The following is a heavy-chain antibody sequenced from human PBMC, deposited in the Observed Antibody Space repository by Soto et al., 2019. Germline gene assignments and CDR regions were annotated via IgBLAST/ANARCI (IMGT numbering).Heavy chain of an antibody. J-gene: IGHJ5*02. CDR2: VYYSGSA. CDR3: ASGSQLYPSLFDP. V-gene: IGHV4-59*01. CDR1: GGSISIFS. D-gene: IGHD1-26*01. Sequence: PSETLSLTCTVSGGSISIFSWNWIRQPPGKGLEWIGYVYYSGSANYNPSLMSRVSISLDPSKKQFSLQLTSVTAADTAVYYCASGSQLYPSLFDPWGQGTLVTVSS.